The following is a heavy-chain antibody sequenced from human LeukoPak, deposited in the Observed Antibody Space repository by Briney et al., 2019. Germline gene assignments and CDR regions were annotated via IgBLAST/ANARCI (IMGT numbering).Heavy chain of an antibody. V-gene: IGHV3-30*02. CDR1: GFTFRSYG. J-gene: IGHJ4*02. CDR2: IRYDGTNK. Sequence: GGSLRLSCAASGFTFRSYGMHWVRQAPGKGLEWVAIIRYDGTNKYYADSVKGRFTISRDNAKNSLYLQMNSLRAEDTAVYYCAKMYGGTYIGSWGQGTLVTVSS. D-gene: IGHD1-26*01. CDR3: AKMYGGTYIGS.